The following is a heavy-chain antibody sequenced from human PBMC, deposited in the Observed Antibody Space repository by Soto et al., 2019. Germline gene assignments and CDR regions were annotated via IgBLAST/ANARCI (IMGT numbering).Heavy chain of an antibody. J-gene: IGHJ4*02. V-gene: IGHV3-30*18. D-gene: IGHD3-9*01. CDR2: TSFDGSHE. CDR1: GFIFSDFG. Sequence: VGSLRLSCAASGFIFSDFGMSWVRQAPGKGLEWVAVTSFDGSHEYYAASAKGRFTISRDNSKNMLLLQMDNVRAEDTAVYYCAKSPSKARDYEVLAGYSGYFDSWGLGTLVTV. CDR3: AKSPSKARDYEVLAGYSGYFDS.